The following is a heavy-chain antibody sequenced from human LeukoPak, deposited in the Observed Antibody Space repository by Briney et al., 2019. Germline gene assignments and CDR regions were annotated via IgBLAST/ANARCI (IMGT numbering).Heavy chain of an antibody. CDR2: IIPILGIA. V-gene: IGHV1-69*04. CDR1: GGTFSSYA. D-gene: IGHD5-12*01. Sequence: SVKVSCKASGGTFSSYAISWVRQAPGQGLEWMGRIIPILGIANYAQKFQGRVTITADKSTSTAYMELSSLRSEDTAVYYCARGHPTMLDYYYYGMDVWGQGTTVTVSS. J-gene: IGHJ6*02. CDR3: ARGHPTMLDYYYYGMDV.